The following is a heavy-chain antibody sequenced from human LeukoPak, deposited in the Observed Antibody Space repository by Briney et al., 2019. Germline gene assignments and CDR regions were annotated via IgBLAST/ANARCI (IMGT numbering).Heavy chain of an antibody. J-gene: IGHJ4*02. CDR1: GFTFSSYS. V-gene: IGHV3-48*02. Sequence: GGSLRLSCAASGFTFSSYSMNWVRQAPGKGLEWVSYISSDSTTIYYAASVKGRFTISRDNAKNSLYLQMNSLRDEDTAVYFCARDYYGDYLFDHWGQGTLVTVPS. CDR3: ARDYYGDYLFDH. D-gene: IGHD4-17*01. CDR2: ISSDSTTI.